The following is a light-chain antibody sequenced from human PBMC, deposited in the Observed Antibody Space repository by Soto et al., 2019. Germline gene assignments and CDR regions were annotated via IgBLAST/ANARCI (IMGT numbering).Light chain of an antibody. CDR1: QSVRSNY. CDR3: QQYSTSPRT. CDR2: DVS. V-gene: IGKV3D-20*01. Sequence: EVVLTQSPSTLSLSPGERATLSCGASQSVRSNYLGWYQQKPGMAPRLLIYDVSSRASGIPARFSGSGSGTDFTLTISRLEPDDAAVYYCQQYSTSPRTFGQGTKLEIK. J-gene: IGKJ2*02.